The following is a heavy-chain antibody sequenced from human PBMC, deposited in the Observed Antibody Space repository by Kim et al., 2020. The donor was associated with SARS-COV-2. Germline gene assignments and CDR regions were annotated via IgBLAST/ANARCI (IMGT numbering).Heavy chain of an antibody. V-gene: IGHV5-51*01. J-gene: IGHJ3*02. CDR1: GYSFTSYW. CDR2: IYPGDSDT. D-gene: IGHD3-22*01. Sequence: GESLKISCKGSGYSFTSYWIGWVRQMPGKGLEWMGIIYPGDSDTRYSPSFQGQVTISADKSISTAYLQWSSLKASDTAMYSCASPLAYGSGYPDAFDIWGQGTMVTISS. CDR3: ASPLAYGSGYPDAFDI.